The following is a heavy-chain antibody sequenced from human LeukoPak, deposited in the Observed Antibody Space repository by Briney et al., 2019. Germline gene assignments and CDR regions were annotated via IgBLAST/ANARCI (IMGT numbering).Heavy chain of an antibody. Sequence: GGSLRLSCAASGFTFSSYSMNWVRQAPGKGLEWVSSISSSSSYIYYADSVKGRFTISRDNAKNSLYLQMNSLRAEDTAVYYRARALRGRYYVFDYWGQGTLVTVSS. D-gene: IGHD1-26*01. CDR2: ISSSSSYI. CDR1: GFTFSSYS. CDR3: ARALRGRYYVFDY. V-gene: IGHV3-21*01. J-gene: IGHJ4*02.